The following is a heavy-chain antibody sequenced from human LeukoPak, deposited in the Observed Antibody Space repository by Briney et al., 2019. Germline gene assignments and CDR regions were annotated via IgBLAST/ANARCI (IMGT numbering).Heavy chain of an antibody. CDR3: ARVGRQLAPFDY. D-gene: IGHD6-13*01. J-gene: IGHJ4*02. V-gene: IGHV4-4*07. CDR2: IYTSGST. CDR1: GGSISSYY. Sequence: SETLSLTCTVSGGSISSYYWSWIRQPAGKGLEWIGRIYTSGSTNYNPSLKSRVTMSVDTSKNQFSLKLSYVTAADTAVYYCARVGRQLAPFDYWGQGTLVTVSS.